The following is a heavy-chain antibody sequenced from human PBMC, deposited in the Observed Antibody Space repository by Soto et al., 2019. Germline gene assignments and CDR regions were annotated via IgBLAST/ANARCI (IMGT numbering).Heavy chain of an antibody. CDR3: ARGPNYDILTGNYDGMDV. CDR1: GYTFSSYG. J-gene: IGHJ6*02. V-gene: IGHV1-18*01. D-gene: IGHD3-9*01. CDR2: ISAYNGNT. Sequence: QVQLVQSGAEVKKPGASVKVSCKASGYTFSSYGISWVRQAPGQGLEWMGWISAYNGNTNYAQKLQSRVTMTTDTSTSTAYMELRSLTSDDTAVYYCARGPNYDILTGNYDGMDVWGQGTTVTVSS.